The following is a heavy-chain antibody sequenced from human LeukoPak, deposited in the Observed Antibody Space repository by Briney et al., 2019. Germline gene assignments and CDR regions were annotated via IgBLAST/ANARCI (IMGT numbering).Heavy chain of an antibody. CDR2: ISGSGGST. Sequence: PGGSLRLSCAASGFTFSSYAMSWVRQAPGKGLEWVSAISGSGGSTYYADSVKGRFTISRDNAKNSLYLQMNSLRAEDTAVYYCARADTTGGYYFDYWGQGTLVTVSS. D-gene: IGHD4-17*01. CDR1: GFTFSSYA. J-gene: IGHJ4*02. CDR3: ARADTTGGYYFDY. V-gene: IGHV3-23*01.